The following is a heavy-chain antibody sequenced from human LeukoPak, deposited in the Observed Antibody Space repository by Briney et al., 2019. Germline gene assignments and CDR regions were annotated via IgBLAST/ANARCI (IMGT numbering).Heavy chain of an antibody. J-gene: IGHJ6*02. CDR2: LTGGGTST. D-gene: IGHD2-8*01. Sequence: GGSLRLSCAASGFTFRSYAMSWVRQAPGKGLEWVSALTGGGTSTYYADSVKGRFTISRDNSKNTLYLQMNSLRAEDTAVYYCARDMGVMVYAMDVWGQGTTVTVSS. CDR1: GFTFRSYA. V-gene: IGHV3-23*01. CDR3: ARDMGVMVYAMDV.